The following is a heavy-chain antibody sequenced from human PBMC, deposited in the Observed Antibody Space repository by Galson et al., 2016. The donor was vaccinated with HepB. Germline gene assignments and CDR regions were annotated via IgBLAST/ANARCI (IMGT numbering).Heavy chain of an antibody. J-gene: IGHJ4*02. D-gene: IGHD1-1*01. CDR3: PRELRTSSGFDY. Sequence: RSLSPPCAAPGFTLSRSGMHWVRKAPGKGLEWGAILWFDGSKKSYANSVKGRFAISRDNSKNTLSLQMNSLRAEDTAVYYCPRELRTSSGFDYWGQGTLVTASS. CDR1: GFTLSRSG. V-gene: IGHV3-33*01. CDR2: LWFDGSKK.